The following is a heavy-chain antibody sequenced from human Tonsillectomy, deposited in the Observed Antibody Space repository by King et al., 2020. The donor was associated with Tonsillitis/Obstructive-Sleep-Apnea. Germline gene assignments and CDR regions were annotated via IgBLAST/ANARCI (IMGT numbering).Heavy chain of an antibody. Sequence: VPLQESGPGLVKPSETLSLTCTVSGGSISSYYWSWIRQPPGKGLEWIGYIYYSGSTNYNPSLKSRVTISVDTSKNQFSLKLSSVTAADTAVYYCARGGGSYFGFDYWGQGTLVTVSS. CDR1: GGSISSYY. CDR3: ARGGGSYFGFDY. V-gene: IGHV4-59*01. D-gene: IGHD1-26*01. CDR2: IYYSGST. J-gene: IGHJ4*02.